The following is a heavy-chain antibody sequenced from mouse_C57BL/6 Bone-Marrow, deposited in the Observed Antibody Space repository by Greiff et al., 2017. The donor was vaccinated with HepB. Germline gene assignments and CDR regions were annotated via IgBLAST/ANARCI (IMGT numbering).Heavy chain of an antibody. V-gene: IGHV1-42*01. Sequence: EVKLLESGPELVKPGASVKISCKASGYSFTGYYMNWVKQSPEKSLEWIGEINPSTGGTTYNQKFKAKATLTVDKSSSTAYMQLKSLTSEDSAVYYCGRGWLLRGYWGQGTTLTVSS. CDR3: GRGWLLRGY. CDR2: INPSTGGT. J-gene: IGHJ2*01. CDR1: GYSFTGYY. D-gene: IGHD2-3*01.